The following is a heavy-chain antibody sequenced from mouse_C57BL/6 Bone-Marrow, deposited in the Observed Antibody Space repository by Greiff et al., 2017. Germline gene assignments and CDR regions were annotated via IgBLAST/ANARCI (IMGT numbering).Heavy chain of an antibody. CDR2: ISDGGSYT. J-gene: IGHJ1*03. CDR1: GFTFSSYA. CDR3: ARDNYGYDEGYWYFDV. Sequence: EVKLVESGGGLVKPGGSLKLSCAASGFTFSSYAMSWVRQTPEQRLEWVATISDGGSYTYYPDNVKGRFTISRDNAKNNLYLQMSHLKSEDTAMYYCARDNYGYDEGYWYFDVWGTGTTVTVSS. V-gene: IGHV5-4*01. D-gene: IGHD2-2*01.